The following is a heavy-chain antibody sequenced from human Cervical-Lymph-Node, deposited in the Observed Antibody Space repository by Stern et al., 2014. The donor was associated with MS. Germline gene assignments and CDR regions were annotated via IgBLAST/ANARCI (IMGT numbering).Heavy chain of an antibody. Sequence: QMQLVQSGAEVKKPGASVKVSCKASGYTFTGYYMHWVRQAPGQGLEWMGRINPNSGGTNYAQNFHGRVTMTRDTSISTAYMELSRVRSDDTAVYYCARGLAAADDYWGQGTLVTVSS. D-gene: IGHD6-13*01. CDR1: GYTFTGYY. CDR3: ARGLAAADDY. V-gene: IGHV1-2*06. J-gene: IGHJ4*02. CDR2: INPNSGGT.